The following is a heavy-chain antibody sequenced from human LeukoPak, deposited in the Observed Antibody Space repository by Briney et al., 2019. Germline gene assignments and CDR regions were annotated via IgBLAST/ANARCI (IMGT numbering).Heavy chain of an antibody. CDR3: ARDGKGRAMDV. V-gene: IGHV3-74*01. Sequence: PGGSLRLSCAASGFTFSSYWMHWVRQAPGKGLVWVSRINSDGSSTSYADSAKGRFTISRDNAKNTLYLQMNSLRAEDTAVYYCARDGKGRAMDVWGQGTTVTVSS. CDR1: GFTFSSYW. CDR2: INSDGSST. J-gene: IGHJ6*02. D-gene: IGHD1-26*01.